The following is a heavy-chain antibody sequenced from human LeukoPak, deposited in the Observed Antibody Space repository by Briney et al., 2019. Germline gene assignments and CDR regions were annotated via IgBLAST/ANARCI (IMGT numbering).Heavy chain of an antibody. V-gene: IGHV4-39*01. CDR3: ARHDGRGGATMGSLDS. Sequence: SETLSFTCTVSGGSISGGSHHWGWFRQSPGKGLEWIGSLYLSRTTYYNPSLNSRVTISVDTSKNQFSLQLNSVTAADTAVYYCARHDGRGGATMGSLDSWGQGSLVTVSS. D-gene: IGHD5-12*01. CDR2: LYLSRTT. J-gene: IGHJ4*02. CDR1: GGSISGGSHH.